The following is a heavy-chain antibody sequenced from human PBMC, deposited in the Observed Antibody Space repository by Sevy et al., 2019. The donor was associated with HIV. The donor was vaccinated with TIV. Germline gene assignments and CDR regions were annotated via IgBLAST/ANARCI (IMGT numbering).Heavy chain of an antibody. V-gene: IGHV1-18*01. J-gene: IGHJ5*02. Sequence: ASVKVSCKASGYTFTSYGISWVRQAPRQGLEGTGWISAYNRNTNYAQKLQGRVTMSTDISTSSAYMELRILRSDDTAVYYCASEGYDILTGYSRFDPWGQGTLVTVSS. D-gene: IGHD3-9*01. CDR1: GYTFTSYG. CDR2: ISAYNRNT. CDR3: ASEGYDILTGYSRFDP.